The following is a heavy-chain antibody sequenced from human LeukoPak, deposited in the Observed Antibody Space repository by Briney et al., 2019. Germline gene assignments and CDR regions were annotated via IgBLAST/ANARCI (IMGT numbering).Heavy chain of an antibody. CDR2: ISSSGSTI. CDR3: AKSGWYESSGPLYYFDY. Sequence: TGGSLRLSCAASGFIFGDYYMNWIRQAPGKGLEWVSYISSSGSTIYYADSVRGRFTISRDIAKNSLYLQMNSLRAEDTAVYSCAKSGWYESSGPLYYFDYWGQGTLVTVSS. CDR1: GFIFGDYY. V-gene: IGHV3-11*01. J-gene: IGHJ4*02. D-gene: IGHD3-22*01.